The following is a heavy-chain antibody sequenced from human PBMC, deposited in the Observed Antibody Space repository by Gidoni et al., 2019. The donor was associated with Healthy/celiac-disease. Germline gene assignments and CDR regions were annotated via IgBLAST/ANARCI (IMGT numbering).Heavy chain of an antibody. J-gene: IGHJ4*02. CDR1: GFTFSSYA. CDR3: ASLTTYYYDSSGYYSDY. V-gene: IGHV3-23*01. D-gene: IGHD3-22*01. CDR2: ISGSGGST. Sequence: EVQLLESGGGLVQPGGSLRLSCAASGFTFSSYAMSWVRQAPGKGLEWVSAISGSGGSTYYADSVKGRFTISRDNYKNTLYLQMNSLRAEDTAVYYCASLTTYYYDSSGYYSDYWGQGTLVTVSS.